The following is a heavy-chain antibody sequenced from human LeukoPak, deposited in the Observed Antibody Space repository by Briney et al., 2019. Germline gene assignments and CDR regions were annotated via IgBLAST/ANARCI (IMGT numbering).Heavy chain of an antibody. J-gene: IGHJ4*02. CDR3: ATNYSGSSHDF. CDR2: VNSASGGT. Sequence: ASVKVSFTASGYTSTGYYLHWIRQAPGQGLEWMGWVNSASGGTKYTQRFQGRVTMTRDTSLSTAYMELTRLTSDDTAVYYCATNYSGSSHDFWGQGTLVTVSS. V-gene: IGHV1-2*02. D-gene: IGHD2-15*01. CDR1: GYTSTGYY.